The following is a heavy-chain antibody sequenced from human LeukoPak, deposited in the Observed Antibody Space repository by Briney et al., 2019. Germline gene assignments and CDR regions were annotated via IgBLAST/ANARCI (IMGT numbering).Heavy chain of an antibody. CDR3: ARHVIAARVFDY. D-gene: IGHD2-15*01. Sequence: GGSLRLSCAASGFTFNSYWMSWVRQAPGKGLEGVASISHDGSETYYEDSVKGRFTISRDNAKNSLYLQMNSLRAEDTAVYYCARHVIAARVFDYWGQGTLVTVSS. J-gene: IGHJ4*02. CDR1: GFTFNSYW. V-gene: IGHV3-7*02. CDR2: ISHDGSET.